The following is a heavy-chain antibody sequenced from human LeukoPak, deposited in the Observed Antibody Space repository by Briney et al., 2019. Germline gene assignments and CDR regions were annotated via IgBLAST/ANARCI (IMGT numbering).Heavy chain of an antibody. J-gene: IGHJ5*02. Sequence: PSETLSLTCAVYGGSFSGYCWSWIRQPPGKGLEWIGEINHSGSTNYNPSLKSRVTISVDTSKNQFSLKLSSVTAADTAVYYCARVLRFLEWLSYNWFDPWGQGTLVTVSS. D-gene: IGHD3-3*01. CDR1: GGSFSGYC. CDR2: INHSGST. V-gene: IGHV4-34*01. CDR3: ARVLRFLEWLSYNWFDP.